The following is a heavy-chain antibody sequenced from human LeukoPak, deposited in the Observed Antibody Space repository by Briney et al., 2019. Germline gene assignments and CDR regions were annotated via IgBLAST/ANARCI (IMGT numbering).Heavy chain of an antibody. Sequence: GSSVKASCKASGGTFSSYAISWVRQAPGQGLEWMGRIIPIFGTANYAQKFQGRVTITTDESTSTAYMELSSLRSEDTAVYYCASGPMVRGVVRYYYYMDVWGKGTTVTVSS. CDR2: IIPIFGTA. CDR1: GGTFSSYA. J-gene: IGHJ6*03. V-gene: IGHV1-69*05. CDR3: ASGPMVRGVVRYYYYMDV. D-gene: IGHD3-10*01.